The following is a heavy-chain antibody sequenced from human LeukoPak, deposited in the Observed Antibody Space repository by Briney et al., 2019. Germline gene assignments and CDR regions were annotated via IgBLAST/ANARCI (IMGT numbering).Heavy chain of an antibody. CDR1: GYTFTGYY. CDR2: INPNSGGT. J-gene: IGHJ4*02. Sequence: GASVKVSCKASGYTFTGYYMHWVRQAPGQGLEWMGWINPNSGGTNYAQKFQGRVTMTRDTSISTAYMELSRLRSDDTAVCYCARGYCSGGSCYLVFDYWGQGTLVTVSS. CDR3: ARGYCSGGSCYLVFDY. V-gene: IGHV1-2*02. D-gene: IGHD2-15*01.